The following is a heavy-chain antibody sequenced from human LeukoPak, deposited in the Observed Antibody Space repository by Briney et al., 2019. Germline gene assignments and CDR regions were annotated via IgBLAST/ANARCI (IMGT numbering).Heavy chain of an antibody. CDR1: GGSLSSYY. D-gene: IGHD2-21*02. Sequence: PSETLSLTCTVSGGSLSSYYWSWIRQPPGKGLEWIGYIYYSGSTNYNPSLKSRVTISVDTSKNQFSLKLSSVTAADTAVYYCARAYCGGDCYRNWFDPWGQGTLVTVSS. CDR2: IYYSGST. CDR3: ARAYCGGDCYRNWFDP. V-gene: IGHV4-59*01. J-gene: IGHJ5*02.